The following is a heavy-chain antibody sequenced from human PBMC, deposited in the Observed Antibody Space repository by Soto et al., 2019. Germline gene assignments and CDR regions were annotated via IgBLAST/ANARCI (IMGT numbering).Heavy chain of an antibody. Sequence: GGSLRLSCAASGFIVSSDYMSWVRQDPVKGLKRISIISTGASTFYAESMKSRFNTSRANSKNMLYLKTNSLRTSDPAVYYCARDKSPTEIAFGYWGQGTLVTVSS. V-gene: IGHV3-53*01. D-gene: IGHD3-10*01. CDR3: ARDKSPTEIAFGY. CDR2: ISTGAST. J-gene: IGHJ4*02. CDR1: GFIVSSDY.